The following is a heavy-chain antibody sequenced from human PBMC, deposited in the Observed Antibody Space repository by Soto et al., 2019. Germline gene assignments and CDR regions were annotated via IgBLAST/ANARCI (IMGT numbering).Heavy chain of an antibody. D-gene: IGHD1-7*01. CDR1: GYSFTSYW. Sequence: PGESLKISCKGSGYSFTSYWIGWVRQMPGKGLEWMGIIYPGDSDTRYSPSFQGQVTISADKSISTAYLQWSSLKASDTAMYYCARQEVGTTLRLYYDYWGQGTLVTVSS. V-gene: IGHV5-51*01. CDR2: IYPGDSDT. CDR3: ARQEVGTTLRLYYDY. J-gene: IGHJ4*02.